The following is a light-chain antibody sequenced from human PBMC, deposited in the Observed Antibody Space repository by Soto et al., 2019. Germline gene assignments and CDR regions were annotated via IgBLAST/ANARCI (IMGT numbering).Light chain of an antibody. CDR1: QSISSW. CDR2: KAS. J-gene: IGKJ1*01. CDR3: QQYNSYWT. V-gene: IGKV1-5*03. Sequence: DIQMTQSPSTLSASVGDRVTITCRASQSISSWLAWYQQKPGKAPKLLIYKASSLESGVPSRFSGSVSGTEFTLTISILQPDDFATYYCQQYNSYWTFGQGTKVEIK.